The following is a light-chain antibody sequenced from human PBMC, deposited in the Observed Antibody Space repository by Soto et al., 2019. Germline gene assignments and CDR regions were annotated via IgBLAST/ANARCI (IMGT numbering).Light chain of an antibody. Sequence: IQMTQSPRSLSASVVDRVTITCRASETIYRYLNWYQQKPGKAPSLLISDASTLQGGVPSRFSGSGSGTDFTLSISSLQSEDFATYYCQQSYKTQHNFGQGTKVDIK. CDR2: DAS. CDR3: QQSYKTQHN. CDR1: ETIYRY. V-gene: IGKV1-39*01. J-gene: IGKJ2*01.